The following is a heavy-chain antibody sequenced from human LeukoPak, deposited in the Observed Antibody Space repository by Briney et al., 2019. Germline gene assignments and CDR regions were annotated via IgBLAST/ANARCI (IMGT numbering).Heavy chain of an antibody. Sequence: PGGSLRLSCAASGFTFHHYAIHWVRQLPGKGLEWVSGISWNSASIGYADSMRGRFTISRDNAKNSVYLQMNSLRAEDTALYYCAKDKAPLYSGYDWDLDFWGQGTLVTVSS. CDR2: ISWNSASI. CDR1: GFTFHHYA. V-gene: IGHV3-9*01. D-gene: IGHD5-12*01. J-gene: IGHJ4*02. CDR3: AKDKAPLYSGYDWDLDF.